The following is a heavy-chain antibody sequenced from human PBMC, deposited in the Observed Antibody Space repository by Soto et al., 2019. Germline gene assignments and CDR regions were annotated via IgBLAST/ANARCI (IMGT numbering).Heavy chain of an antibody. CDR3: AKDGPPYYYYYYGMDV. J-gene: IGHJ6*02. Sequence: QVQLVESGGGVVQPGRSLRLSCAASGFTFSSYGMHWVRQAPGKGLEWVAVISYDGSNKYYADSVKGRFIISRDNSKNTLYLQMNSLRAEDTAVYYCAKDGPPYYYYYYGMDVWGQGTTVTVSS. CDR2: ISYDGSNK. V-gene: IGHV3-30*18. CDR1: GFTFSSYG.